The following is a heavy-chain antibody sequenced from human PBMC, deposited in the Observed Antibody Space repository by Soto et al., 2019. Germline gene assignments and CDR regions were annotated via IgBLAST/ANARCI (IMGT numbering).Heavy chain of an antibody. V-gene: IGHV4-61*01. J-gene: IGHJ4*02. Sequence: ETLSLTCTVSGCSVSSGSYYWSWIRQPPGKGLEWIGYIYYSGSTNYNPSLKSRVTISVGTSKNQFSLKLSSVTAADTAVYYCARSRIAKFDYWGQGTLVTVSS. CDR3: ARSRIAKFDY. CDR2: IYYSGST. CDR1: GCSVSSGSYY. D-gene: IGHD2-21*01.